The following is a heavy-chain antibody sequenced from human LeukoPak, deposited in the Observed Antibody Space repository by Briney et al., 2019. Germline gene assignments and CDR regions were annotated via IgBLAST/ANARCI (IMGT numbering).Heavy chain of an antibody. D-gene: IGHD6-13*01. CDR1: GFTFSSYD. J-gene: IGHJ4*02. CDR3: ARDRIAAAGYFDY. Sequence: GGSLRLSCAASGFTFSSYDMNWVRQAPGKGLEWVSYIHSSGGTIYYADSVKGRFTISRDSAKNSVYLRMNSLRAEDTAVYYCARDRIAAAGYFDYWGQGTLVTVSS. V-gene: IGHV3-48*03. CDR2: IHSSGGTI.